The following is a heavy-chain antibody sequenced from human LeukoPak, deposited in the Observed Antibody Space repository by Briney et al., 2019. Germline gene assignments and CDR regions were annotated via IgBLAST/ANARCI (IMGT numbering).Heavy chain of an antibody. CDR2: IKQDGTEK. D-gene: IGHD2-2*01. CDR1: GFNFNHYW. J-gene: IGHJ3*01. V-gene: IGHV3-7*03. CDR3: ARVGYQLPTFDAFDF. Sequence: PGGSLRLSCAVSGFNFNHYWLSWVRQAPGKGLEWVANIKQDGTEKFYVDSVRGRFTISKDSAMNSLYLQVNSLRAEDTAVYYCARVGYQLPTFDAFDFWGQGTMVTVSS.